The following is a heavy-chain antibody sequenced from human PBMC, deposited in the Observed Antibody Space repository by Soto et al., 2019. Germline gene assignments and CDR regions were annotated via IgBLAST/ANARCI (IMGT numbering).Heavy chain of an antibody. Sequence: GGSLRLSCAASGFTVSSNYMSWVRQAPGKGLEWVSVIYSGGSTYYADSVKGRFTISRDNSKNTLYLQMNSLRAEDTAVYYCAKDGPYDTTLGAFDIWGQGTMVTVSS. V-gene: IGHV3-53*05. CDR1: GFTVSSNY. CDR2: IYSGGST. CDR3: AKDGPYDTTLGAFDI. J-gene: IGHJ3*02. D-gene: IGHD3-22*01.